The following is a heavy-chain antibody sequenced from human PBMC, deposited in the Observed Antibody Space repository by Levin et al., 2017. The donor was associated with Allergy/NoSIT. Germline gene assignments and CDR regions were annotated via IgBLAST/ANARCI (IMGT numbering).Heavy chain of an antibody. Sequence: SETLSLTCAVSGGSISSGGYSWSWIRQPPGKGLEWIGNIYLSGSTNANPSLKSRVTMSVDRSKNQFSLKLSYVTAADTAVYYCARVAGYSYGYYFDYWGPGTLVAVSS. V-gene: IGHV4-30-2*01. CDR2: IYLSGST. D-gene: IGHD5-18*01. J-gene: IGHJ4*02. CDR1: GGSISSGGYS. CDR3: ARVAGYSYGYYFDY.